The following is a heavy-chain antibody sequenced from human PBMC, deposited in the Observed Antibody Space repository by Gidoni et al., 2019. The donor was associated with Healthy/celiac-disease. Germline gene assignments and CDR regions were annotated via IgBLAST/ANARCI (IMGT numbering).Heavy chain of an antibody. CDR1: GFTFSSHD. Sequence: VQLVESGGGWVQPGGSRRLSCAASGFTFSSHDMHWVRQATGKGLEWVSATGTAGDTYYPGSVKGRFTISRENAKNSLYLQMNSLRAGDTAVYYCARGSGYYGSGSLNWFDPWGQGTLVTVSS. CDR2: TGTAGDT. V-gene: IGHV3-13*04. CDR3: ARGSGYYGSGSLNWFDP. D-gene: IGHD3-10*01. J-gene: IGHJ5*02.